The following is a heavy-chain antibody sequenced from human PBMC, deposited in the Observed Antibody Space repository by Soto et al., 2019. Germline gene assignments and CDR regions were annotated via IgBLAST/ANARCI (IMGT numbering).Heavy chain of an antibody. CDR3: ARETPNIVVVPAAIRDYYYYGMDV. D-gene: IGHD2-2*02. J-gene: IGHJ6*02. V-gene: IGHV4-34*01. Sequence: NPSETLSLTCAVYGGSFSGYYWSWIRQPPGKGLEWIGEINHSGSTNYNPSLKSRVTISVDTSKNQFSLKLSSVTAADTAVYYCARETPNIVVVPAAIRDYYYYGMDVWGQGTTVTVSS. CDR2: INHSGST. CDR1: GGSFSGYY.